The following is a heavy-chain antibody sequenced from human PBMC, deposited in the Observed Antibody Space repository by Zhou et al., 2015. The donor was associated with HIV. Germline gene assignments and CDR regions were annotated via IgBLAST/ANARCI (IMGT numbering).Heavy chain of an antibody. D-gene: IGHD2-8*01. CDR1: GFTFSSYG. V-gene: IGHV3-74*02. Sequence: VQLVESGGGVVQPGRSLRLSCAASGFTFSSYGMHWVRQAPGKGLVWVSRISTDGSSSSYADSVKGRFTISRDNAKNTLYLQMNSLRAEDTAVYYCARAPVCPRCYYDSWGQGTLVTVSS. CDR2: ISTDGSSS. CDR3: ARAPVCPRCYYDS. J-gene: IGHJ4*02.